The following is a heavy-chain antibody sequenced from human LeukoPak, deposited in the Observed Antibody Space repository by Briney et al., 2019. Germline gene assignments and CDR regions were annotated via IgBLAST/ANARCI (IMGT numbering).Heavy chain of an antibody. CDR3: AKVKITGTTDGMDV. V-gene: IGHV3-30-3*01. CDR1: GFTFSSYA. Sequence: GGSLRLSCAASGFTFSSYAMHWVRQAPGKGLEWVAVISYDGSNKYYADSVKGRFTISRDNSKNTLYLQMNSLRAEDTAVYYCAKVKITGTTDGMDVWGQGTTVTVSS. J-gene: IGHJ6*02. CDR2: ISYDGSNK. D-gene: IGHD1-7*01.